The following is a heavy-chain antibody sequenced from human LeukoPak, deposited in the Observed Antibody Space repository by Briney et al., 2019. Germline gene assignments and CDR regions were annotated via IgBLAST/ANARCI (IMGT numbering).Heavy chain of an antibody. CDR3: AKDGGGYNWPVFDY. CDR2: IKSKSDGGTT. D-gene: IGHD5-24*01. V-gene: IGHV3-15*01. Sequence: GGSLRLSCAASEFSVSNTWMSWVRQAPGKGLEWVGCIKSKSDGGTTDYAAPVKGRFIISRDDSKNTLYLQMNSLRAEDTAVYYCAKDGGGYNWPVFDYWGQGTLVTVSS. CDR1: EFSVSNTW. J-gene: IGHJ4*02.